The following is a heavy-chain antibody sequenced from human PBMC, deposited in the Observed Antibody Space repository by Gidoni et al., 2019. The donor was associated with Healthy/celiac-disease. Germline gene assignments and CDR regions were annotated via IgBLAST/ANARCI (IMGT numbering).Heavy chain of an antibody. V-gene: IGHV1-3*01. CDR2: INAGNGNT. D-gene: IGHD6-13*01. CDR1: GYTFTSYA. Sequence: QVQLVQSGAEVKKPGASVKVSCKASGYTFTSYAMHWVRQAPGQRLEWMGWINAGNGNTKYSQKFQARVTITRDTSASTAYMELSSLRSEDTAVYYCARDPARRQQLVPPYYYGMDVWGQGTTVTVSS. J-gene: IGHJ6*02. CDR3: ARDPARRQQLVPPYYYGMDV.